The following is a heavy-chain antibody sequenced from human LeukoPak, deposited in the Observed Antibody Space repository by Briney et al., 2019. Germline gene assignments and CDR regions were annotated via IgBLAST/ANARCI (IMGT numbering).Heavy chain of an antibody. D-gene: IGHD6-6*01. J-gene: IGHJ6*03. CDR1: GFTFSSYW. CDR2: INSDGSST. V-gene: IGHV3-74*01. Sequence: GGSLRLSFAASGFTFSSYWMHWVRQAPGKGQVWVSRINSDGSSTSYADSVKGRFTISRDNAKNTLYLQMNSLRAEDTAVYYCARGAFEYSSSDYYMDVWGKGTTVTVSS. CDR3: ARGAFEYSSSDYYMDV.